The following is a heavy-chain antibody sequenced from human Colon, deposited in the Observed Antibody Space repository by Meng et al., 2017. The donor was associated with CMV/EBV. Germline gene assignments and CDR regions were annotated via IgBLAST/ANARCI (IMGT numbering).Heavy chain of an antibody. CDR2: INPKSGGK. CDR1: GYTFTAYY. D-gene: IGHD6-25*01. V-gene: IGHV1-2*02. CDR3: VREGMSTPSAADS. J-gene: IGHJ4*02. Sequence: ASVKVSCKTSGYTFTAYYIHWVRQAPGQGLEWMGWINPKSGGKNFAQKFQGRVAMTTDTSISTAYLEVTSLTSDDTAVYYCVREGMSTPSAADSWGQGTLVTVSS.